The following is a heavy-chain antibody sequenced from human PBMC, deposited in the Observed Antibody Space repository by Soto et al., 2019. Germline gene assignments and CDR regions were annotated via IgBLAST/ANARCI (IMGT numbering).Heavy chain of an antibody. Sequence: EVQLLESGGGLVQPGGSLRLSCAASGFTFSSYAMSWVRQAPGKGLEWVSAISGSGGSTYYADSVKGRFTISRDNSKNTLYLKMNSLRAEDTAVYYCAKCFSGSCYYFDYRGQGTLVTVSS. V-gene: IGHV3-23*01. J-gene: IGHJ4*02. CDR3: AKCFSGSCYYFDY. CDR2: ISGSGGST. CDR1: GFTFSSYA. D-gene: IGHD3-10*01.